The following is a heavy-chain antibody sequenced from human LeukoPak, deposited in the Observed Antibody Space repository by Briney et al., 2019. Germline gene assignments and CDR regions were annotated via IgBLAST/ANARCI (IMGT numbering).Heavy chain of an antibody. CDR2: IIPIFGTA. J-gene: IGHJ5*02. D-gene: IGHD4-17*01. Sequence: ASLKVSCKASGGTFSSYAISWVRQAPGQGLEWMGGIIPIFGTANYAQKFQGRVTITADESTSTAYMELSSLRSEDTAVYYCATNDYGDQKDWFDPWGQGTLVTVSS. V-gene: IGHV1-69*13. CDR1: GGTFSSYA. CDR3: ATNDYGDQKDWFDP.